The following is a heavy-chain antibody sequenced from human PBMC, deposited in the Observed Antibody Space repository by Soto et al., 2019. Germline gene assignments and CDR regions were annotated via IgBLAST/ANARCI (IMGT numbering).Heavy chain of an antibody. CDR3: GRTAGYSPFDY. Sequence: ASVKVSCKASGYTFTGYYMHWVRQAPGQGLEWMGWINPNSGGTNYAQKFQGWVTMTRDTSISTAYMELSRLRSDDTAVYYCGRTAGYSPFDYWGQGTLVTVSS. CDR1: GYTFTGYY. J-gene: IGHJ4*02. CDR2: INPNSGGT. D-gene: IGHD3-9*01. V-gene: IGHV1-2*04.